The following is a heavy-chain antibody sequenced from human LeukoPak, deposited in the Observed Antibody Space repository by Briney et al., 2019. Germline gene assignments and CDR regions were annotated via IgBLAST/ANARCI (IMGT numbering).Heavy chain of an antibody. J-gene: IGHJ5*02. Sequence: SETLSLTCTVSGGSISSYYWSWIRQPPGKGLEWIGYIYYSGSTNYNPSLKSRVTISVDTSKNQFSLKLSSVTAADTAVYYCASLHGYGSGGPWGQGTLVTVSS. V-gene: IGHV4-59*08. CDR3: ASLHGYGSGGP. CDR2: IYYSGST. CDR1: GGSISSYY. D-gene: IGHD3-10*01.